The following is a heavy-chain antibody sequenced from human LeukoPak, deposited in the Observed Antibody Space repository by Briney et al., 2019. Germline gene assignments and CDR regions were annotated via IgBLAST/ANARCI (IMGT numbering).Heavy chain of an antibody. D-gene: IGHD2-8*01. CDR3: ARTMYCPNGVCSPWWFDP. CDR1: GGTFSSYA. CDR2: VIPIFGTA. Sequence: SVKVSCKASGGTFSSYAISWVRQAPGQGLEWMGGVIPIFGTANYAQKFQGRVTITADESTSTTYMERSSLRSEDTAVYYCARTMYCPNGVCSPWWFDPWGQGTLVTVSS. J-gene: IGHJ5*02. V-gene: IGHV1-69*13.